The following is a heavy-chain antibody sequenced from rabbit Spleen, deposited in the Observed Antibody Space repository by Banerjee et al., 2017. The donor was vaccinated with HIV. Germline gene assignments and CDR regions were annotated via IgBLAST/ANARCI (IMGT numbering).Heavy chain of an antibody. CDR2: IYGDSSGST. D-gene: IGHD8-1*01. CDR1: GFSFSSAYF. V-gene: IGHV1S40*01. CDR3: ARDTGSSFSSYGMDL. J-gene: IGHJ6*01. Sequence: QSLEESGGDLVKPEGSLTLTCTASGFSFSSAYFICWVRQAPGKGLEWIGCIYGDSSGSTYYATWVNGRFTVSRSTSLNTVDLKMTSLTAADTATYFCARDTGSSFSSYGMDLWGPGTLVTVS.